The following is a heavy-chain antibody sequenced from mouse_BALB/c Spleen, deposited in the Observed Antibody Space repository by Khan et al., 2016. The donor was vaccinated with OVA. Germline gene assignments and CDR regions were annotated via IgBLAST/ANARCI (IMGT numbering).Heavy chain of an antibody. CDR1: GYSITSGYG. D-gene: IGHD1-2*01. Sequence: EVQLQESGPGLVKPSQSLSLTCTVTGYSITSGYGWNWIRQFPGNKPEWMGYISYSGSTNYNPSLKSRISITRDTSKNQFFLQLNSVTIEDTATYYCARTARIKYWGQGTTLTVSS. J-gene: IGHJ2*01. CDR3: ARTARIKY. V-gene: IGHV3-2*02. CDR2: ISYSGST.